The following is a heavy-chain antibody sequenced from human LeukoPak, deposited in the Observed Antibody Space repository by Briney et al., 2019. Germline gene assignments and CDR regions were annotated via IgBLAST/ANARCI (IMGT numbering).Heavy chain of an antibody. J-gene: IGHJ4*02. Sequence: SETLSLTCTVSGGSISSYYWSWIRQPPGKGLEWIGYIYYSGSTNYNPSLKSRVTISVDTSKNQFSLKLSSVTAADTAVYYCARRSGGSGSEFDYWGQGTLVTVSS. CDR1: GGSISSYY. D-gene: IGHD3-10*01. CDR3: ARRSGGSGSEFDY. V-gene: IGHV4-59*08. CDR2: IYYSGST.